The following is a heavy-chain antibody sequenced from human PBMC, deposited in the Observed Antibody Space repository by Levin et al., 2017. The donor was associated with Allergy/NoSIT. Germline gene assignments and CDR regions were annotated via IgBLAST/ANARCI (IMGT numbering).Heavy chain of an antibody. Sequence: GVSLKISCKGSGYSFTSYWIGWVRQMPGKGLEWMGIIYPGDSDTRYSPSFQGKVTISADKSISTAYLQWSSLKASDTAMYYCARRDIAVAGAFDYWGQGTLVTVSS. CDR2: IYPGDSDT. CDR3: ARRDIAVAGAFDY. D-gene: IGHD6-19*01. CDR1: GYSFTSYW. V-gene: IGHV5-51*01. J-gene: IGHJ4*02.